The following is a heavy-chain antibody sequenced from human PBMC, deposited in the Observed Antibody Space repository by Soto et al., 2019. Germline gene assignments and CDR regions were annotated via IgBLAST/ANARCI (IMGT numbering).Heavy chain of an antibody. V-gene: IGHV3-23*01. D-gene: IGHD1-26*01. Sequence: GGSLRLSCAASEFTFSSYAMTWVRLAPEKGLEWVSSISTSAGNTYYADSVKGRFTISRDNSKNTLYLQMNSLRADDTAVYYCAKSGSHSYFDYWGQGTLVTVSS. CDR2: ISTSAGNT. J-gene: IGHJ4*02. CDR1: EFTFSSYA. CDR3: AKSGSHSYFDY.